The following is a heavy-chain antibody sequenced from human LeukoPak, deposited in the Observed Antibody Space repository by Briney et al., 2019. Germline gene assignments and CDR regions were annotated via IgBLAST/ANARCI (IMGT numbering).Heavy chain of an antibody. CDR3: ARASRAAALYYFDY. Sequence: SETLSLTCTVSGGSISSYYWRWIRQPPGKGLEWIAYIYYSGSTNYNPSLKSRVTISVDTSKNQFSLKLSSVTAADTAVYYCARASRAAALYYFDYWGQGTLVTVSS. V-gene: IGHV4-59*01. CDR1: GGSISSYY. CDR2: IYYSGST. J-gene: IGHJ4*02. D-gene: IGHD6-13*01.